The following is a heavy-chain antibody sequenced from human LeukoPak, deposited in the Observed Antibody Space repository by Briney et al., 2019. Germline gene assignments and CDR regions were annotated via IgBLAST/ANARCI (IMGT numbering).Heavy chain of an antibody. Sequence: SETLSLTCTVSGGSISSYYWSWIRQPAGKGLEWIGRIYTSGSTNYNPSLKSRVTMSVDTSKNQFSLKLSSMTAADTAVYYCARESSSSGWANDAFDIWGQGTMVTVSS. CDR2: IYTSGST. J-gene: IGHJ3*02. V-gene: IGHV4-4*07. CDR3: ARESSSSGWANDAFDI. D-gene: IGHD6-19*01. CDR1: GGSISSYY.